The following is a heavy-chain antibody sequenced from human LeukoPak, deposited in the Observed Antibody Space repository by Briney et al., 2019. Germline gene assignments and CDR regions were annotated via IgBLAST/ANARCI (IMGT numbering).Heavy chain of an antibody. CDR1: GDSVSSGNYY. D-gene: IGHD3-10*01. CDR2: MSPSGTT. CDR3: SRSLKMVRGVIMRY. J-gene: IGHJ4*02. Sequence: SGTLSLTCTVSGDSVSSGNYYLTWIRQPPGKGLDWITYMSPSGTTKYNPSLKSRVTTSVDTSRTQFSLRLSSVTAADTAVYYRSRSLKMVRGVIMRYWGQGTLVTVSS. V-gene: IGHV4-61*01.